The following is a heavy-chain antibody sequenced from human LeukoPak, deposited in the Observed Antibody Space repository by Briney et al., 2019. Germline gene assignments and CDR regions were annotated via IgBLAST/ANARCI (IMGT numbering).Heavy chain of an antibody. V-gene: IGHV1-2*02. J-gene: IGHJ6*02. D-gene: IGHD5-12*01. Sequence: ASVKVSCKASGYTFTGYYIHWVRQAPGQGLEWMGWINPNSGGTNYAQKFQGRVTMTRDTSISTAYMELSRLRSDDTAVYYCARVSSGYSGYDPYYGMDVWGQGTTVTVSS. CDR2: INPNSGGT. CDR3: ARVSSGYSGYDPYYGMDV. CDR1: GYTFTGYY.